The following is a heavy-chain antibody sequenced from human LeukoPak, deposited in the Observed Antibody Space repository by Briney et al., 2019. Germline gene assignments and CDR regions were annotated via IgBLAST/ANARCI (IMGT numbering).Heavy chain of an antibody. J-gene: IGHJ4*02. V-gene: IGHV4-31*03. D-gene: IGHD2-2*01. Sequence: PSQTLSLTCTVSGGSISSGGYYWSWIRQLPGKGLEWIGYIYYSGSTYYNPSLKSRVTISVDTSKNQFSLKLSSVTAADTAVYYCARGLQLCSSTSCYLSEFDYWGQGTRVTVSS. CDR1: GGSISSGGYY. CDR3: ARGLQLCSSTSCYLSEFDY. CDR2: IYYSGST.